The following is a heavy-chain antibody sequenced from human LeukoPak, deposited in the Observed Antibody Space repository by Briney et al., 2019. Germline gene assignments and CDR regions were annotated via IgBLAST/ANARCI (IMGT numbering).Heavy chain of an antibody. J-gene: IGHJ2*01. CDR2: IREDGTDK. Sequence: GGSLRLSCAASGFAFSSHWMSWVRQAPGGGLEWVANIREDGTDKYYGYSVEGRFTISRDNAKNSLYLQMNILRAEDTAVYYCARDQHYDILTGYTGWYFDLWGRGTLVTVSS. V-gene: IGHV3-7*01. CDR3: ARDQHYDILTGYTGWYFDL. CDR1: GFAFSSHW. D-gene: IGHD3-9*01.